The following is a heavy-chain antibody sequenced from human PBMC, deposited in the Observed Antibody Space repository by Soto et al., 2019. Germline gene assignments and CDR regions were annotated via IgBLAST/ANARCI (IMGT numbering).Heavy chain of an antibody. CDR3: AKDLKFPGV. CDR2: ITDTSSRI. CDR1: GFTFRDSA. Sequence: VQLVESGGGLVQPGGALRLSCVGSGFTFRDSAMTWVRQAPGKGLEWVSAITDTSSRIYYADAVRGRFTISRDNSKDTVYLQMNSLRVEDTAMYYCAKDLKFPGVWGRGTLVTVSA. V-gene: IGHV3-23*04. J-gene: IGHJ2*01. D-gene: IGHD4-17*01.